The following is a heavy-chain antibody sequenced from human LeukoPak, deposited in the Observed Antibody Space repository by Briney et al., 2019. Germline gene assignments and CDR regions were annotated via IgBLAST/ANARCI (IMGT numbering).Heavy chain of an antibody. CDR1: GFTLSNYN. V-gene: IGHV3-48*04. Sequence: GGSLRLSCAASGFTLSNYNMNWVGQAPGKGLEWVSYISSSGSTIYYADSVKGRFTISRDNAKNSLYLQMNSLRADDTAVYYCASRRYFDWFPENNWFDPWGQGTLVTVSS. D-gene: IGHD3-9*01. J-gene: IGHJ5*02. CDR3: ASRRYFDWFPENNWFDP. CDR2: ISSSGSTI.